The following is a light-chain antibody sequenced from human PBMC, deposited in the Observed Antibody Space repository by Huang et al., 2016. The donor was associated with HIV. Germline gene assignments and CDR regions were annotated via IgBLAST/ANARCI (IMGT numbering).Light chain of an antibody. V-gene: IGKV1-9*01. CDR3: QQLNNYPFT. CDR2: TAS. J-gene: IGKJ3*01. Sequence: IQLTQSPSSLSAPVGDRVTITCRASQGVNSYLAGYQQKPGKAPNLLIYTASTLQTGVPSRFSGSGSGTDFTLTILSLQPEDFATYYCQQLNNYPFTFGPGTKVDIK. CDR1: QGVNSY.